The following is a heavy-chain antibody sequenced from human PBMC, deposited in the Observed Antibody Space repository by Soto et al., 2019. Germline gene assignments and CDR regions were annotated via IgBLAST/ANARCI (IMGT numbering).Heavy chain of an antibody. CDR3: TRSCANYNILDY. J-gene: IGHJ4*02. Sequence: GGSLRLSCAASGFTFSDYYMSWIRQAPGKGLEWLSYSSDSGTFTRYADSVKGRFSISRDNAKNSLYLQINSLRGEDTAIYYCTRSCANYNILDYWGQGTPVTVSS. CDR1: GFTFSDYY. CDR2: SSDSGTFT. V-gene: IGHV3-11*06. D-gene: IGHD3-9*01.